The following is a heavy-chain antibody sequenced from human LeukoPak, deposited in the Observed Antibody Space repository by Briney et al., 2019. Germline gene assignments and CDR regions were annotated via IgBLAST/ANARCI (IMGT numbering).Heavy chain of an antibody. Sequence: GRSLRLSCAASGFSFSSYGIHWVRQAPGKGLEWVAVIGYDGSNKYYADSVKGRFTISRDNSKNTLYLQMNSLRAEDTAVYYCARVYSSSWYYFDYWGQGTLVTVSS. D-gene: IGHD6-13*01. CDR3: ARVYSSSWYYFDY. J-gene: IGHJ4*02. V-gene: IGHV3-30*03. CDR2: IGYDGSNK. CDR1: GFSFSSYG.